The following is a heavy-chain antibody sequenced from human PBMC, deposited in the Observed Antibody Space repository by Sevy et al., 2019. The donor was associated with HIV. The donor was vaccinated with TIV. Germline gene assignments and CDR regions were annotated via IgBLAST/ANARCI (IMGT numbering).Heavy chain of an antibody. J-gene: IGHJ5*02. CDR1: GFTFSSYA. V-gene: IGHV3-30-3*01. CDR2: ISYDGSNK. D-gene: IGHD6-13*01. Sequence: GGSLRLSCAASGFTFSSYAMHWVRQAPGKGLEWVAVISYDGSNKYYADSVKGRFTISRDNPKNTLYLQMNSLRAEDTAVYYCARGRIAAAGTLDWFDPWGQGTLVTVSS. CDR3: ARGRIAAAGTLDWFDP.